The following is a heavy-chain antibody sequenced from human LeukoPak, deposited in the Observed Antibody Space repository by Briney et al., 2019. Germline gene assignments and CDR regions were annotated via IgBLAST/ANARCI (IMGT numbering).Heavy chain of an antibody. Sequence: SSQTLSLTCTVSGGSVSSSGHYWSWVRQLPGKGLEWIGYIYYTGSPYYNPSLKSRLTISEDRSKNQCSLRLTSVTAADTALYYCASGGPYSSGWYLEFWGQGTLVTVSS. CDR1: GGSVSSSGHY. CDR2: IYYTGSP. D-gene: IGHD6-19*01. J-gene: IGHJ4*02. V-gene: IGHV4-31*03. CDR3: ASGGPYSSGWYLEF.